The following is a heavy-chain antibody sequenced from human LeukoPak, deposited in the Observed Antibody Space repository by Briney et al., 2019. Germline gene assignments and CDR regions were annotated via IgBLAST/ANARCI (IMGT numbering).Heavy chain of an antibody. CDR3: ARANFLNYYDSSGYYYFDY. CDR1: GGSFSTYY. CDR2: VNHSGIT. Sequence: SETLSLTCAVYGGSFSTYYWSWIRQPPGKGLEWIGEVNHSGITNYNPSLRSRVTISVDRSKNQFSLKLSSVTAADTAVYYCARANFLNYYDSSGYYYFDYWGQGTLVTVSS. J-gene: IGHJ4*02. D-gene: IGHD3-22*01. V-gene: IGHV4-34*01.